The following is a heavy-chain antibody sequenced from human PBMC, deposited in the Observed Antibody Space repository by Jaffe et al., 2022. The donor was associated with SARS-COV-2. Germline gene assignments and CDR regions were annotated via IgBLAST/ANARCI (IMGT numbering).Heavy chain of an antibody. CDR1: GFTVSSNY. J-gene: IGHJ3*02. Sequence: EVQLVESGGGLVQPGGSLRLSCAASGFTVSSNYMSWVRQAPGKGLEWVSVIYSGGSTYYADSVKGRFTISRDNSKNTLYLQMNSLRAEDTAVYYCARDHGYDSSGYYYGGGAFDIWGQGTMVTVSS. V-gene: IGHV3-66*02. CDR3: ARDHGYDSSGYYYGGGAFDI. CDR2: IYSGGST. D-gene: IGHD3-22*01.